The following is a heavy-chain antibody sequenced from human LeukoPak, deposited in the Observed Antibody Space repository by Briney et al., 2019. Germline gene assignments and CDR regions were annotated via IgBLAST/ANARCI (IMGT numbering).Heavy chain of an antibody. Sequence: PSETLSLTCTVSGGSISSYYWSWIRQPPGKGLEWIGYIYYSGSTNYNPSLKSRVTISVDTSKNQFSLKLSSVTAADTAVYYCAREGGLEGGYDFWSGYYPFDYWGQGTLVTVSS. J-gene: IGHJ4*02. D-gene: IGHD3-3*01. CDR2: IYYSGST. V-gene: IGHV4-59*01. CDR1: GGSISSYY. CDR3: AREGGLEGGYDFWSGYYPFDY.